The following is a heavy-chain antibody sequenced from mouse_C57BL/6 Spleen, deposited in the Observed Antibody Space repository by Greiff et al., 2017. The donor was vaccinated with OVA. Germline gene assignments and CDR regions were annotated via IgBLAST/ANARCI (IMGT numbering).Heavy chain of an antibody. V-gene: IGHV1-82*01. CDR2: IYPGDGDT. J-gene: IGHJ3*01. CDR1: GYAFSSSW. Sequence: QVQLQQSGPELVKPGASVKISCKASGYAFSSSWMNWVKQRPGKGLEWIGRIYPGDGDTNYNGKFKGKATLTADKSSSTAYMQLSSLTSEDSAVYFCARPYGNYVLAYWGQGTLVTVSA. D-gene: IGHD2-1*01. CDR3: ARPYGNYVLAY.